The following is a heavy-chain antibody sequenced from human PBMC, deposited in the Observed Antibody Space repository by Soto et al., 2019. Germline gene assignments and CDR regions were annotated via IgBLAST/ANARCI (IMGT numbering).Heavy chain of an antibody. CDR2: IYYSGST. D-gene: IGHD6-6*01. CDR1: GGSISSYY. V-gene: IGHV4-59*01. J-gene: IGHJ3*02. CDR3: ARGGYSSSRHDDAFDI. Sequence: CETLSLTGTVSGGSISSYYWSWIRQPPGKGLEWIGYIYYSGSTNYNPSLKSRVTISVDTSKNQFALKLSSVTAADTAVYYCARGGYSSSRHDDAFDIWGQGTMVTVSS.